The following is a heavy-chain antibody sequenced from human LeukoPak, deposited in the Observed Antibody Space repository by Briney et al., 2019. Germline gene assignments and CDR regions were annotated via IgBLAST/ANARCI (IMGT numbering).Heavy chain of an antibody. Sequence: ASVKVSCKASGYTFTSYGITWVRQAPGQGLEWMGWISAYNDSTNYAQKLQGRVTMTTDTSTSTAYMELRSLRSDDTAVYYCARAKIVAIDWFDPWGQGTLVTASS. CDR2: ISAYNDST. V-gene: IGHV1-18*01. D-gene: IGHD2-21*01. CDR1: GYTFTSYG. J-gene: IGHJ5*02. CDR3: ARAKIVAIDWFDP.